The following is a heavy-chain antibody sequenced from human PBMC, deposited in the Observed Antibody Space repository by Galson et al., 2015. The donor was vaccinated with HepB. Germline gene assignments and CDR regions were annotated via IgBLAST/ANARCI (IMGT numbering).Heavy chain of an antibody. J-gene: IGHJ4*02. V-gene: IGHV3-48*04. CDR2: ISSSSSTI. CDR3: ARDGLVWEPGKVDY. D-gene: IGHD1-26*01. Sequence: SLRLSCAASGFTFSSYSMNWVRQAPGKGLEWVSYISSSSSTIYYADSVKGRFTISRDNAKNSLYLQMNSLRAEDTAVYYCARDGLVWEPGKVDYWGQGTLVTVSS. CDR1: GFTFSSYS.